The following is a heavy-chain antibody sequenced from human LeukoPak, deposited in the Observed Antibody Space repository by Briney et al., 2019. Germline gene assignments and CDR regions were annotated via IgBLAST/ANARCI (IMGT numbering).Heavy chain of an antibody. CDR2: LSHSGST. J-gene: IGHJ4*02. CDR3: ARSRGRLAQLDF. V-gene: IGHV4-38-2*02. D-gene: IGHD6-25*01. CDR1: GYSISSGYY. Sequence: SETLSLTCTVSGYSISSGYYWDWIRQPPGKGLERIGTLSHSGSTYYNPSLKSRVTISVDTSKNQFSLKVRSVTAADTAVYYCARSRGRLAQLDFWGQGTLVTVSS.